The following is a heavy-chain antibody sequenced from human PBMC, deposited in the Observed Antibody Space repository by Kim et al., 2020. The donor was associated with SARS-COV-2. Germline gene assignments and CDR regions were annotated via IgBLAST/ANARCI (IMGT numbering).Heavy chain of an antibody. CDR3: ARDRATGINWFDP. J-gene: IGHJ5*02. CDR2: IWYDGSNK. D-gene: IGHD1-1*01. CDR1: GFTFSSYG. Sequence: GGSLRLSCAASGFTFSSYGMHWVRQAPGKGLEWVAVIWYDGSNKYYADSVKGRFTISRDNSKNTLYLQMNSLRAEDTAVYYCARDRATGINWFDPWGQGTLVTVSS. V-gene: IGHV3-33*01.